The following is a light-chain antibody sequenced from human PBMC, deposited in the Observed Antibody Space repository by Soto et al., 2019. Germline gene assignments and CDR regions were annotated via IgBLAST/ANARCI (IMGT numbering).Light chain of an antibody. CDR1: TGAVTSGHY. J-gene: IGLJ2*01. CDR2: DTS. Sequence: QAVVTQEPSLTVSPGGTVTLTCGSSTGAVTSGHYPYWFQQKPGQAPRTPIYDTSNKHSWTPARFSGSLLGGKAALTLSGAQPEDEAEYYCLLSYSGDVVFGGGTKLTVL. CDR3: LLSYSGDVV. V-gene: IGLV7-46*01.